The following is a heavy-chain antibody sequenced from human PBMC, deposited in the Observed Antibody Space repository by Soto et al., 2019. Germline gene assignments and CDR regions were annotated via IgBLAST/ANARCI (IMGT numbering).Heavy chain of an antibody. Sequence: GESLKISCKGSGYSFTSYWIGWVRQMPGKGLEWMGIIYPGDSDTRYSPSFQGQVTISADKSISTAYLQWSSLKASDTAMYYCARQVSFYYYDSLYYYYGMDVWGQGTTVTVSS. CDR1: GYSFTSYW. CDR3: ARQVSFYYYDSLYYYYGMDV. CDR2: IYPGDSDT. J-gene: IGHJ6*02. V-gene: IGHV5-51*01. D-gene: IGHD3-22*01.